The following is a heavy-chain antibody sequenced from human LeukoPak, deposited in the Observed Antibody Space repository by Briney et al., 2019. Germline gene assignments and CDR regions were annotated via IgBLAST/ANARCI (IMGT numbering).Heavy chain of an antibody. Sequence: GGSLRLSCAASGVTVSSTYMSWVRQAPGKGLEWVSVIYGGRSTYNADSVKGRFTISRDNSRNTLFLQMNSLRAEDTAVYYCARASKVEAFDVWGQGTMVTVSS. CDR1: GVTVSSTY. CDR3: ARASKVEAFDV. CDR2: IYGGRST. J-gene: IGHJ3*01. V-gene: IGHV3-66*01. D-gene: IGHD2-15*01.